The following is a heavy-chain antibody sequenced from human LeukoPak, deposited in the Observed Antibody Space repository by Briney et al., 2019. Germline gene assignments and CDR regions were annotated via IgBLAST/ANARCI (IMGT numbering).Heavy chain of an antibody. CDR1: GGSISSSSYY. J-gene: IGHJ5*02. Sequence: SETLSLTCTVSGGSISSSSYYWGWIRQPPGKGLEWIGSIYYSGSTYYNPSLKSRVTISVDTSKNQFSLKLSSVTAADTAVYYCARGRHLYSGYKRYNWFDPWGQGTLVTVSS. CDR3: ARGRHLYSGYKRYNWFDP. V-gene: IGHV4-39*01. D-gene: IGHD5-12*01. CDR2: IYYSGST.